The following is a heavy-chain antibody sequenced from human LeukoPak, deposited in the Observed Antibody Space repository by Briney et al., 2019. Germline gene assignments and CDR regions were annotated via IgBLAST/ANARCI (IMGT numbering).Heavy chain of an antibody. Sequence: SVKVSCKASGGTFSSYAISWVRQAPGQGLEWMGGIIPIFGAANYAQKFQGRVTITADESTSTAYMELSSLRSEDTAVYYCARVIVVVVAATGWFDPWGQGTLVTVSS. CDR1: GGTFSSYA. CDR3: ARVIVVVVAATGWFDP. V-gene: IGHV1-69*13. J-gene: IGHJ5*02. D-gene: IGHD2-15*01. CDR2: IIPIFGAA.